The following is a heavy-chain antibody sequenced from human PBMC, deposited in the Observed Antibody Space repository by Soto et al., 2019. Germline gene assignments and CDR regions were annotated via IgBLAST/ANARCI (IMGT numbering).Heavy chain of an antibody. CDR1: GFSLSTRGVG. CDR2: IYWDDDK. CDR3: IHKSPYGPPNY. V-gene: IGHV2-5*02. D-gene: IGHD3-10*01. Sequence: SGPTLVKPTQTLTLTCTVSGFSLSTRGVGVGWVRQPPGKALEWLALIYWDDDKRQSPSLKSRLTITKDTSKNQVVLTMTNMDPVDTATYYCIHKSPYGPPNYWGQGTLVTVSS. J-gene: IGHJ4*02.